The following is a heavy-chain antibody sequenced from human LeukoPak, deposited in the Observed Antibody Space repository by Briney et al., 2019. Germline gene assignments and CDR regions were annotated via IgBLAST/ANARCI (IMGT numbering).Heavy chain of an antibody. V-gene: IGHV3-53*01. Sequence: GGSLRLSCAASGFIVSSNYMSWVRQAPAKGLEWVSVIYSGGSTYYADSVKGRFTISRDNSKNTVYLQMNSLRAEDTAVYYCARRAYGMDVWGQGTTVTVSS. J-gene: IGHJ6*02. CDR2: IYSGGST. CDR3: ARRAYGMDV. CDR1: GFIVSSNY.